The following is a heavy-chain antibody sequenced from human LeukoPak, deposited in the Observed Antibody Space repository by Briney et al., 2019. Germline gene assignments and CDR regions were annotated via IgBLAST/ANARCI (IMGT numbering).Heavy chain of an antibody. CDR2: ISGTGNSP. D-gene: IGHD3-9*01. Sequence: PGGSLRLSCAASGFTFSTYAMSWVRQAPGKGLEWVSAISGTGNSPYYGDSVKGRFTISRDNSKNTLYLQMNSLRAEDTAVYYCAKERAVLRYFDWLSQYFDYWGQGTLVTVSS. CDR3: AKERAVLRYFDWLSQYFDY. J-gene: IGHJ4*02. V-gene: IGHV3-23*01. CDR1: GFTFSTYA.